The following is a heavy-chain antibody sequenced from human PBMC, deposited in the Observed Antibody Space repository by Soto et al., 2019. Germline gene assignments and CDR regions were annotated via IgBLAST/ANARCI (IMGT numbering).Heavy chain of an antibody. CDR2: ISYDGSNK. J-gene: IGHJ6*02. V-gene: IGHV3-30*18. CDR3: AKDRKDIVLVPAALTFYGMDV. Sequence: QVQLVESGGGVVQPGRSLRLSCAASGFTFSSYGMHWVRQAPGKGLEWVAVISYDGSNKYYADSVKGRFNISRDNSKNTLYLQMNSLRAEDTAVYYCAKDRKDIVLVPAALTFYGMDVWGQGTTVTVSS. D-gene: IGHD2-2*01. CDR1: GFTFSSYG.